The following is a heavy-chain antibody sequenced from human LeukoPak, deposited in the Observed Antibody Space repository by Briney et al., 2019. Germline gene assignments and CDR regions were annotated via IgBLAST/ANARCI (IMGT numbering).Heavy chain of an antibody. CDR3: ASPRTDGSGSYSFFQPIDY. CDR2: IISIFGTA. J-gene: IGHJ4*02. CDR1: GGTFSSYA. Sequence: SVKVSCKASGGTFSSYAISWVRQAPGQGLEWMGGIISIFGTANYAQKFQGRVTITADESTSTAYMELSSLRSEDTAVYYCASPRTDGSGSYSFFQPIDYWGQGTLVTVSS. V-gene: IGHV1-69*01. D-gene: IGHD3-10*01.